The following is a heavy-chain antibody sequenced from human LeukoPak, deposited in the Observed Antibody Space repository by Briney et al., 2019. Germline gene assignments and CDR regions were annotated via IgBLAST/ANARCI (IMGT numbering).Heavy chain of an antibody. CDR3: ARGDIVVVPAARYYYYYGMDV. CDR2: ISSNGGST. Sequence: GGSLRLSCSASGFTFSSYAMHWVRQAPGKGLEYVSAISSNGGSTHYADSVKGRFTISRDNSKNTLYLQMSSLRAEDTAVYYCARGDIVVVPAARYYYYYGMDVWGKGTTVTVSS. CDR1: GFTFSSYA. D-gene: IGHD2-2*01. J-gene: IGHJ6*04. V-gene: IGHV3-64D*06.